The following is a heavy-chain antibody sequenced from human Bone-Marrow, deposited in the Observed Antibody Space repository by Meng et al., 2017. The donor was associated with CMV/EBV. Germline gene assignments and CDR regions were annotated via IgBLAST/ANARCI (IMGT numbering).Heavy chain of an antibody. CDR1: GFIFSNYG. CDR3: AKVTANGVY. D-gene: IGHD2-8*01. V-gene: IGHV3-30*02. CDR2: IRFDGSNK. J-gene: IGHJ4*02. Sequence: GGSLRLTCAVSGFIFSNYGMHWVRQAPGKGLEWVAFIRFDGSNKYYVDSVMGRFTISRDNSKNTLYLQMNSLRAEDTAVYYCAKVTANGVYWGQGTLVTVSS.